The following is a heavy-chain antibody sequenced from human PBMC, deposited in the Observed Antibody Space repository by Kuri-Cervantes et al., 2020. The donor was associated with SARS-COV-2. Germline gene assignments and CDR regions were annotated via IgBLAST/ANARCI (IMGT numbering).Heavy chain of an antibody. J-gene: IGHJ4*02. CDR1: GFTFSSYG. CDR3: ARELSPGGSHLDY. D-gene: IGHD3-16*01. CDR2: IWYDGSNK. V-gene: IGHV3-33*01. Sequence: GESLKISCAASGFTFSSYGMHWVRQAPGKGLEWVAVIWYDGSNKYYADSVKGRFTISRDNSQSALYLQMDSLTPEDTALYYCARELSPGGSHLDYWGQGTLVTVSS.